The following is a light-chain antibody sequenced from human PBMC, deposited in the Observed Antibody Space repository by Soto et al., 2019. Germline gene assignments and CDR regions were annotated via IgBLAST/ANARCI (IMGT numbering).Light chain of an antibody. CDR3: QQCGSSIPHT. V-gene: IGKV3-20*01. CDR2: GAS. CDR1: QVIGSRY. J-gene: IGKJ2*01. Sequence: EIVMTQSPGTLSLSPGERATISCRASQVIGSRYLAWYHQKSGQAPRLLIYGASSRATGIPDRFSGSGSGTYFTLTISRLEPEDFGVYYCQQCGSSIPHTFGQGTKLESK.